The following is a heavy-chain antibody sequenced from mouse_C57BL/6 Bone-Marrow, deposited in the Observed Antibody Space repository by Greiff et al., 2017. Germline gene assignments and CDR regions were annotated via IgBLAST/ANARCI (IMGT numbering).Heavy chain of an antibody. CDR2: IDPSDSYT. J-gene: IGHJ3*01. CDR1: GYTFTSYW. Sequence: QVQLQQPGAELVKPGASVKMSCKASGYTFTSYWITWVKQRPGQGLEWIGEIDPSDSYTNYNQKFKGKSTLTVDKSSSTAYMQLSSLTSEDSAVYYCARRGGDPAWFAYWGQGTLVTVSA. CDR3: ARRGGDPAWFAY. V-gene: IGHV1-69*01.